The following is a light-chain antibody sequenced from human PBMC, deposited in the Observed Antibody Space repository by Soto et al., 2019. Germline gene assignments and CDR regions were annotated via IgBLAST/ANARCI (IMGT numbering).Light chain of an antibody. CDR1: QSVSSN. CDR3: QQRTNWPLT. CDR2: GAS. J-gene: IGKJ4*01. V-gene: IGKV3D-15*01. Sequence: EIVMTQSPATLSVSPVDRATLYCRASQSVSSNLAWYQQTPGQAPRLVVYGASTRATGIPARFGGSGSGTDFTLTISSLETEDFAVYYCQQRTNWPLTFGGGTKGDIK.